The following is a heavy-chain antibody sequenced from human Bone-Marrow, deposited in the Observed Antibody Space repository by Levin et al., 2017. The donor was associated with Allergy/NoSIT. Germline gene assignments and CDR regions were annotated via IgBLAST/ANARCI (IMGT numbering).Heavy chain of an antibody. Sequence: PSETLSLTCSVSGDSLSRKYWNWVRQTPEKGLEWIGYVHSTGRTSYNPSLKSRISISIDTSLNQVSLKLNSITAADTATYYCARGERNASGLFDIGGQGKKVAVSS. V-gene: IGHV4-59*01. D-gene: IGHD2-15*01. CDR3: ARGERNASGLFDI. CDR2: VHSTGRT. J-gene: IGHJ3*02. CDR1: GDSLSRKY.